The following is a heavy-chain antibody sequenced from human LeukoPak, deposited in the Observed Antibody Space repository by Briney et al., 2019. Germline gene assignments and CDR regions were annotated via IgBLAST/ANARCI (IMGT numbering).Heavy chain of an antibody. CDR3: AAGHYDFWSGYWFSFDY. CDR2: MNTNSGNT. Sequence: ASVKVSCKASGYTFTSYDINWVRQATGQGLEWMGWMNTNSGNTGYAQKFQGRVTITRNTSISTAYMELSSLRSEDTAVYYCAAGHYDFWSGYWFSFDYWGQGTLVTVSS. V-gene: IGHV1-8*03. D-gene: IGHD3-3*01. CDR1: GYTFTSYD. J-gene: IGHJ4*02.